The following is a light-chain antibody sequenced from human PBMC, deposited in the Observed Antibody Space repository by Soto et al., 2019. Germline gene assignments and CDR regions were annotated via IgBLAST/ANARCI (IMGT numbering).Light chain of an antibody. CDR3: QQYHDTPRT. V-gene: IGKV4-1*01. CDR2: WAS. J-gene: IGKJ1*01. CDR1: QSILYNSNNKNY. Sequence: DIVMTQSPDSLAVSLGERATINCKSSQSILYNSNNKNYLAWYQQKAGQPPKLLIYWASTRESGVPDRFSGSGSGTDFTLTIRSLQAEDVAVYYCQQYHDTPRTFGQGTKVEIK.